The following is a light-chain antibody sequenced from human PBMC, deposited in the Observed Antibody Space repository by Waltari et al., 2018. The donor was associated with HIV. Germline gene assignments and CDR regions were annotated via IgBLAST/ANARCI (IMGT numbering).Light chain of an antibody. J-gene: IGLJ3*02. CDR1: SSNLGSNS. CDR3: ARWDCSLRGRV. Sequence: HSVLSQPPSASWTPGQRVTIACSGSSSNLGSNSVYWYHQLPVTAPKLLISRNSQQPSGVPDGLSGSMSCTSASLAISGLLADDQAHYYCARWDCSLRGRVLGEGTKLTVL. V-gene: IGLV1-47*01. CDR2: RNS.